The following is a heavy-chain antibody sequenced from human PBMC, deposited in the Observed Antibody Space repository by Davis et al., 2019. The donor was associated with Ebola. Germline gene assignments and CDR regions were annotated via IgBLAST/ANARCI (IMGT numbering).Heavy chain of an antibody. CDR1: GFTFSSYA. V-gene: IGHV3-23*01. D-gene: IGHD2-8*02. CDR3: AEGGGYCTGGVCYTLDY. CDR2: ISGSGGST. J-gene: IGHJ4*02. Sequence: GESLKISCAASGFTFSSYAMSWVRQAPGKGLEWVSAISGSGGSTYYADSVKGRFTISRDNSKNTLYLQMNSLRAEDTAVYYCAEGGGYCTGGVCYTLDYWGQGTLVTVSS.